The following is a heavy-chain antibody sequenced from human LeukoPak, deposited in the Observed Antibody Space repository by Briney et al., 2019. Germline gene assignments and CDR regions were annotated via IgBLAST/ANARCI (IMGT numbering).Heavy chain of an antibody. V-gene: IGHV1-2*04. CDR1: GYIFTGYY. Sequence: ASVKVSCKASGYIFTGYYMHWVRQAPGQGLEWMGWINPNSGGTNYAQKFQGWVTMTRDTSISTAYMELSRLRSDDTAVYYCARISTDDAFDIWGQGTMVTVSS. J-gene: IGHJ3*02. CDR3: ARISTDDAFDI. CDR2: INPNSGGT.